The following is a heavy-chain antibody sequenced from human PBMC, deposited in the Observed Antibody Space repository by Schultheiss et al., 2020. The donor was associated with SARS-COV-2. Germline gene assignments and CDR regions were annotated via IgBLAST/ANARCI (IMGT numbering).Heavy chain of an antibody. CDR3: ARGGYTSAWYYVD. V-gene: IGHV3-7*01. CDR2: INQDGNEQ. J-gene: IGHJ4*02. D-gene: IGHD6-19*01. CDR1: GFIFSNFW. Sequence: GGSLRLSCAPSGFIFSNFWMSWVRQAPGKGPEWVANINQDGNEQYYVDSVKGRFTISRDNAKNSLYLQMSSLRADDTAVYYCARGGYTSAWYYVDWGQGTLVTVSS.